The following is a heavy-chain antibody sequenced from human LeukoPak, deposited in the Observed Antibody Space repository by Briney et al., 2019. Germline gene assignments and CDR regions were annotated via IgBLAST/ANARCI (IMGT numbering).Heavy chain of an antibody. CDR2: ISNSGDST. J-gene: IGHJ6*02. Sequence: PGGSLRLSCAASGFTFSSYDMSWARQAPGKGLEWVSGISNSGDSTNYADSMKGRLTISRDNSKNLLYLQMNSLRAEDTALYYCAKAPMGSSWGNYYYGMDVWGQGTTVTVSS. CDR3: AKAPMGSSWGNYYYGMDV. CDR1: GFTFSSYD. D-gene: IGHD6-13*01. V-gene: IGHV3-23*01.